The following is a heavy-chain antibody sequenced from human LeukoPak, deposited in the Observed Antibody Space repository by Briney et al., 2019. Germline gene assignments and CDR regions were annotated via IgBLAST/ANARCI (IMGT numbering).Heavy chain of an antibody. Sequence: GGSLRLSCAASGFTFSSYSMNWVRQAPGKGLEWVSSISSSSSYIYYADSVKGRFTISRDNAKNSLYLQMNSLRAEDTAVYYCARDLRVRIEWGFDYWGQGTLVTVSS. CDR1: GFTFSSYS. CDR2: ISSSSSYI. V-gene: IGHV3-21*01. J-gene: IGHJ4*02. CDR3: ARDLRVRIEWGFDY. D-gene: IGHD2-15*01.